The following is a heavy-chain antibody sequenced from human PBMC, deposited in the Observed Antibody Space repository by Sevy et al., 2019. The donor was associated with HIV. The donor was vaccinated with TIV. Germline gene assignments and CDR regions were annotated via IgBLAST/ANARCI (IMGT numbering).Heavy chain of an antibody. CDR2: MNPNSGNT. V-gene: IGHV1-8*01. CDR1: GYTFTSYD. D-gene: IGHD2-2*01. Sequence: ASVKVSCRASGYTFTSYDINWVRQATGQGLEGMGWMNPNSGNTGYAQKFQGRVTMTRNTSISTAYMELSSLRSEDTAVYYCAGFLSTSYYYYYAMDVWGQGTTVTVSS. J-gene: IGHJ6*02. CDR3: AGFLSTSYYYYYAMDV.